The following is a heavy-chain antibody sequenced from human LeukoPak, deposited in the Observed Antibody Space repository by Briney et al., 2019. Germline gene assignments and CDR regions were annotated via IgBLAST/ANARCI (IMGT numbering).Heavy chain of an antibody. Sequence: PGGSLRLSCAASGFTFSSYAMSWVRQAPGKGLEWVSAISGSGGSTYYADPVKGRFTISRDNSKNTLYLQMNSLRAEDTAVYYCEKDPPGIAVAPPDYWGQGTLVTVSS. V-gene: IGHV3-23*01. CDR1: GFTFSSYA. CDR3: EKDPPGIAVAPPDY. D-gene: IGHD6-19*01. CDR2: ISGSGGST. J-gene: IGHJ4*02.